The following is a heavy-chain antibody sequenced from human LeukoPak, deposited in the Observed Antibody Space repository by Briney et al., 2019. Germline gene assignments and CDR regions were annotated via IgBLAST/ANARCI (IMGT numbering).Heavy chain of an antibody. J-gene: IGHJ6*03. V-gene: IGHV4-61*02. D-gene: IGHD4-17*01. CDR3: ARGAATVTNRWYYYYYMDF. CDR1: GGSISSGSYY. CDR2: IYTSGST. Sequence: SETLSLTCTVSGGSISSGSYYWSWIRQPAGKGLEWIGRIYTSGSTNYNPSLKSRVTTSVDTSKNQFSLKLSSVTAADTAVYYCARGAATVTNRWYYYYYMDFWGKGTTVTVSS.